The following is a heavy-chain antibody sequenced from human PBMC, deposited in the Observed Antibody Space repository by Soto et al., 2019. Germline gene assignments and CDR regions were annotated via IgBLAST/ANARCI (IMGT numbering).Heavy chain of an antibody. Sequence: VGSLRLYCAASGFTFSSYAMSWVRQAPGKGLEWVSAISGSGGSTYYADSVKGRFTISRDNSKNTLYLQMNSLRAEDTAVYFCAKNGVATINYLYWGQGTLVTVSS. CDR1: GFTFSSYA. V-gene: IGHV3-23*01. CDR2: ISGSGGST. D-gene: IGHD5-12*01. J-gene: IGHJ4*02. CDR3: AKNGVATINYLY.